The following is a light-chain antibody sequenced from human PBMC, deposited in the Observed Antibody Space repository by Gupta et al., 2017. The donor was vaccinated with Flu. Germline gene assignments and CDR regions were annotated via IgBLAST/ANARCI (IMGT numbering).Light chain of an antibody. Sequence: IQMTQSPSTLSASVGDRVTITCRASQSISNWLAWYQQKPGKAPKLMVYESSSLDSGVPSRFSGSGSGTEFTLTISSLQPDDFATYYCQQYNNYPYTFGQGTKVDTK. J-gene: IGKJ2*01. CDR3: QQYNNYPYT. CDR2: ESS. V-gene: IGKV1-5*03. CDR1: QSISNW.